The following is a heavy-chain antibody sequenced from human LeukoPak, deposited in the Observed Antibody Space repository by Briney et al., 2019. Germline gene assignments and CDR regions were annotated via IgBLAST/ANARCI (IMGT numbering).Heavy chain of an antibody. CDR3: AASALTFSSGWFVY. CDR1: GFTFSNYW. D-gene: IGHD6-19*01. J-gene: IGHJ4*02. Sequence: GGSLRLSCAASGFTFSNYWMQWVRQTPKKGLAWLSRISKDGSSTVYADSVKGRFTISRDNAKNTLYLQMNSLRDEDTAVYYCAASALTFSSGWFVYWGQGSLVTVSS. V-gene: IGHV3-74*01. CDR2: ISKDGSST.